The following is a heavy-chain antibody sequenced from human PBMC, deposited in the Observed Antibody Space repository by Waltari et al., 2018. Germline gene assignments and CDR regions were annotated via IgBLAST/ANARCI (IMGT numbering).Heavy chain of an antibody. CDR1: GYTFTGHY. CDR2: INPNSGGT. D-gene: IGHD6-6*01. CDR3: ARQLVDNWFDP. Sequence: QVQLVQSGAEVKKPGASVMVSCQASGYTFTGHYMHWGRQAPGQGLEWMGRINPNSGGTNYAQKFQGRVTMTRDTSISTAYMELSRLRSDDTAVYYCARQLVDNWFDPWGQGTLVTVSS. V-gene: IGHV1-2*06. J-gene: IGHJ5*02.